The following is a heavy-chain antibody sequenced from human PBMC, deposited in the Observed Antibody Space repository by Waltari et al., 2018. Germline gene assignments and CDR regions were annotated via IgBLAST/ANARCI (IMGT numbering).Heavy chain of an antibody. D-gene: IGHD2-21*01. CDR3: ARDVGGDGYSLYDF. Sequence: EVQVVESGGDLVQPGGSLRLSCAVSGFTVRPNHMNWVRTAPGKGLGVVTVIKDGGTTSYSDSGRGRITVSRDNSRNTVYLQMNSLRSEDTTVYYCARDVGGDGYSLYDFWGQGTLVTVSS. CDR1: GFTVRPNH. V-gene: IGHV3-66*02. CDR2: IKDGGTT. J-gene: IGHJ4*02.